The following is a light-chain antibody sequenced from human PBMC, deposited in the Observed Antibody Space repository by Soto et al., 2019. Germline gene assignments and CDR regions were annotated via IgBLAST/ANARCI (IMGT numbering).Light chain of an antibody. CDR1: QRVSGL. CDR2: AAS. J-gene: IGKJ1*01. V-gene: IGKV1-5*01. Sequence: DIQMTQSPSTLSSSVGDTGTVTCRASQRVSGLLDWYQQKPGKAPKLLISAASTLKSGVPSRFSGSRSGTDFTLTISSLQPEYFATYYCQQLNSYSTFGQGTKVDIK. CDR3: QQLNSYST.